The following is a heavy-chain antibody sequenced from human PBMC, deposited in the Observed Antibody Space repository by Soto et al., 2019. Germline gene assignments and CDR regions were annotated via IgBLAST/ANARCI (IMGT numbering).Heavy chain of an antibody. J-gene: IGHJ6*02. CDR2: INSGGSP. CDR3: ARAVFCSSSSCQVRYGMDV. Sequence: PGGSLRLSCAPSGFTVSSHYMSWVRQAPGKGLEWVSVINSGGSPYYADSVKGRFTISGDNSRNTLYLQMNSLRVEDTAVYYCARAVFCSSSSCQVRYGMDVWGQGTTVTVSS. CDR1: GFTVSSHY. D-gene: IGHD2-2*01. V-gene: IGHV3-53*01.